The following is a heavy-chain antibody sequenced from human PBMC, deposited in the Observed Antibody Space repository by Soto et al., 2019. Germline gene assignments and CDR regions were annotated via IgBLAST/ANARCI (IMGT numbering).Heavy chain of an antibody. D-gene: IGHD2-15*01. CDR3: TTSPLVYCSDGRCRDY. J-gene: IGHJ4*02. CDR1: GFTFTNAW. Sequence: EVHLVESGGGLVKPGGSLRLSCAASGFTFTNAWMIWVRQAPGKGLEWVGRIKSKTDGGTTDYAAPGKGSFTLLRDDSKNTLYLQMNGLKTEDTAVYYFTTSPLVYCSDGRCRDYWGQGTLVTVSS. V-gene: IGHV3-15*01. CDR2: IKSKTDGGTT.